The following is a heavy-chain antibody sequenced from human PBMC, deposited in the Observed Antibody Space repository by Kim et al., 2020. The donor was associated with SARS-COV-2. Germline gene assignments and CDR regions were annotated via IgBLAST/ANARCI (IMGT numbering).Heavy chain of an antibody. V-gene: IGHV4-31*02. Sequence: YYHPSRKSRVTISVDTSKNQFSLKLSSVTAADTAVYYCARVGVVAASFDYWGQGTLVTVSS. J-gene: IGHJ4*02. CDR3: ARVGVVAASFDY. D-gene: IGHD2-15*01.